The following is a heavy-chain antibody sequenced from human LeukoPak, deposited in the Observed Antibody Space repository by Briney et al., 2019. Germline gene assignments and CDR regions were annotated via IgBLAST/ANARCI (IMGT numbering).Heavy chain of an antibody. J-gene: IGHJ3*02. Sequence: PGGSLRLSCAASGFTFDDYAMHWVRQAPGKGLEWVSGISWNSGSIGYADSVKGRFTISRDNAKNSLYLQMNSLRAEDTALYYCAKDIWAYCGGDCSTDAFDIWGQGTMVTVSS. CDR3: AKDIWAYCGGDCSTDAFDI. V-gene: IGHV3-9*01. D-gene: IGHD2-21*02. CDR1: GFTFDDYA. CDR2: ISWNSGSI.